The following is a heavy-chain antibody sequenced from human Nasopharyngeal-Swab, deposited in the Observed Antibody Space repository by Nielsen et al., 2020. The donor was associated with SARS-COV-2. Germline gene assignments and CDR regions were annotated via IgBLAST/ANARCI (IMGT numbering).Heavy chain of an antibody. CDR3: VRGYRTWSFPSSYYYYHMDV. Sequence: SETLSLTCAVYGGSFSDNYWNWVRQSPGKGLEWIGEISHLGATNYKSSLKSRVVLSVDSSKSQFSLRLTSVTVADTGVYYCVRGYRTWSFPSSYYYYHMDVWGQGTTVTVSS. J-gene: IGHJ6*03. V-gene: IGHV4-34*01. CDR2: ISHLGAT. D-gene: IGHD3-10*01. CDR1: GGSFSDNY.